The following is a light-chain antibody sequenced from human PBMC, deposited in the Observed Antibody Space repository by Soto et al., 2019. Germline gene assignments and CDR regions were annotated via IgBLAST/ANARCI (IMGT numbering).Light chain of an antibody. Sequence: QSVLTQPASVSGSPGQSITISCTRTSSDVGGYNYVSWYQQHPGIAPKLLIYGVTNRPSGVSPRFSGSKSGNTASLTISGLQAEDEADYHCSSYTSASTLLYLFGTGTKLTVL. V-gene: IGLV2-14*01. CDR2: GVT. J-gene: IGLJ1*01. CDR3: SSYTSASTLLYL. CDR1: SSDVGGYNY.